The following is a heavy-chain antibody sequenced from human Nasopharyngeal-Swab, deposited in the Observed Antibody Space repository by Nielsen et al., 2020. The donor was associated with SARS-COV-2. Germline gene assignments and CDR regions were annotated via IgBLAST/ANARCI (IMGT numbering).Heavy chain of an antibody. CDR2: IYPGDSDT. Sequence: GESLKISCKGSGYSFTSYWIGWVRQMPGKGLEWMAIIYPGDSDTRYSPSFQGQVTISADKSITTAYLRWSSLKASDTAMYYCARPRMGTTSSLDYWGQGTLVTVSS. J-gene: IGHJ4*02. D-gene: IGHD6-13*01. CDR1: GYSFTSYW. CDR3: ARPRMGTTSSLDY. V-gene: IGHV5-51*01.